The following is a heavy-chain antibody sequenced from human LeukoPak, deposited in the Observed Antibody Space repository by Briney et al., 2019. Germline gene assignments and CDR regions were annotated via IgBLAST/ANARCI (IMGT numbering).Heavy chain of an antibody. J-gene: IGHJ4*02. Sequence: GASVKVSCKASTYTFTRYGISWVRQAPGQGLEWMGWISGYNGNTNYALKFLGRVSMTADTATSTAYMELRSLTSDDTAMYYCARSGRGTYYYFDLWGQGTLVTVSS. V-gene: IGHV1-18*01. D-gene: IGHD5-12*01. CDR3: ARSGRGTYYYFDL. CDR2: ISGYNGNT. CDR1: TYTFTRYG.